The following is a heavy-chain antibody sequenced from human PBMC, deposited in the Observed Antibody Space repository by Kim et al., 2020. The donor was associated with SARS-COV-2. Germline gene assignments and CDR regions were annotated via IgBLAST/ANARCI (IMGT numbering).Heavy chain of an antibody. J-gene: IGHJ4*02. D-gene: IGHD2-21*01. Sequence: GGSLRLSCAASGFTFSSYAMSWVRQAPGKGLEWVSAISGSGGSTYYADSVKGRFTISRDNSKNTLYLQMNSLRAEDTAVYYCAKDFWREYCGGDCYPFDYWGQGTLVTVSS. CDR1: GFTFSSYA. CDR3: AKDFWREYCGGDCYPFDY. CDR2: ISGSGGST. V-gene: IGHV3-23*01.